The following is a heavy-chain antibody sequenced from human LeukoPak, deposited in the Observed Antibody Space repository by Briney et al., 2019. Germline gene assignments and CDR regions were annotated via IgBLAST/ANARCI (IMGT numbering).Heavy chain of an antibody. CDR2: LYSDDTT. CDR3: ARGDRRDGYRFDY. D-gene: IGHD5-24*01. CDR1: GFTVSSTY. V-gene: IGHV3-53*01. J-gene: IGHJ4*02. Sequence: QAGGSLRLSCVACGFTVSSTYMNWVRHAPGKGLEWVSVLYSDDTTYYADSVKGRFTISRDNSKNTLFLQMNSLRAEDTAVYYCARGDRRDGYRFDYWGQGILVTVSS.